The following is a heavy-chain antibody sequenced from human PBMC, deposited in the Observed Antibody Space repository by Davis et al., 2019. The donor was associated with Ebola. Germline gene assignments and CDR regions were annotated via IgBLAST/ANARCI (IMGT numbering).Heavy chain of an antibody. CDR3: AGRGYSYGIVGYYGMDV. Sequence: SETLSLTCAVSGGSISSDNWWSWVRQPPGKGLEWIGETYHSGSTNYNPSLKSRVTISVDKSKNQFSLKLSSVTAADTAVYYCAGRGYSYGIVGYYGMDVWGQGTTVTVSS. CDR1: GGSISSDNW. J-gene: IGHJ6*02. V-gene: IGHV4-4*02. CDR2: TYHSGST. D-gene: IGHD5-18*01.